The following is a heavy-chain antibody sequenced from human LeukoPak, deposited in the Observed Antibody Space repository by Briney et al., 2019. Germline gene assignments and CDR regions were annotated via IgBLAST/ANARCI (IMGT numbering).Heavy chain of an antibody. J-gene: IGHJ4*02. Sequence: GESLKISRKASGYTFSDYWIGWVRQMPGQGLERMGIVYPGDSDTRYSPSFQGHVTISADKSINTAYLQWSGLQASDNAIYFCARSQGLYGAADYWGQGTLV. CDR3: ARSQGLYGAADY. D-gene: IGHD2-2*02. CDR1: GYTFSDYW. V-gene: IGHV5-51*01. CDR2: VYPGDSDT.